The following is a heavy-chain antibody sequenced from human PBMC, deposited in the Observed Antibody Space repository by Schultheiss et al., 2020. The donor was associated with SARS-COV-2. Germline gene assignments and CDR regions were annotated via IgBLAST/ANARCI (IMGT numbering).Heavy chain of an antibody. CDR1: GYSISSGYY. D-gene: IGHD2-21*01. V-gene: IGHV4-38-2*01. Sequence: SETLSLTCAVSGYSISSGYYWGWIRQPPGKGLEWIGSIYHSGSTNYNPSLKSRVTISVDTSKNQFSLKLSSVTAADTAVYYCARGSYSLLDYWGQGTLVTVSS. J-gene: IGHJ4*02. CDR2: IYHSGST. CDR3: ARGSYSLLDY.